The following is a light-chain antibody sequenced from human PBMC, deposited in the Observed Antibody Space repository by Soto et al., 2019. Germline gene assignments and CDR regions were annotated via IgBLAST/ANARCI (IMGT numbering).Light chain of an antibody. CDR2: TNN. V-gene: IGLV1-44*01. CDR1: NSNIGTNT. Sequence: QSLLTQPPSASATPGQRVTISCSGSNSNIGTNTVNWYQQLPGTAPRLLIYTNNQRPSGVPQRFSGSKTGTSASLAIGGLQSEDGADYYCATWDDSLNGVVFGGGTKLTVL. J-gene: IGLJ2*01. CDR3: ATWDDSLNGVV.